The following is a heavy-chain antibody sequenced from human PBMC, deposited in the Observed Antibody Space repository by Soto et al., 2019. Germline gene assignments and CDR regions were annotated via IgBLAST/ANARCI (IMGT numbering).Heavy chain of an antibody. CDR3: AKVKSLAGQE. J-gene: IGHJ4*02. CDR2: IKQDGSDK. D-gene: IGHD6-6*01. Sequence: EVQLVESGGGLVQPGGSVRLSCAASGFTFSSYWRSWVRQAPGKGLEWVANIKQDGSDKYYVDSVKGRFTISRDNAKNSLYLQMNSLTAEDTAIYYCAKVKSLAGQEWGQGTLVTVSS. V-gene: IGHV3-7*05. CDR1: GFTFSSYW.